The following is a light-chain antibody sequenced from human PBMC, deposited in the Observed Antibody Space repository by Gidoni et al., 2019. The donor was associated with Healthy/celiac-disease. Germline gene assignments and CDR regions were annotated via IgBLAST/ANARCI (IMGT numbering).Light chain of an antibody. J-gene: IGKJ3*01. CDR3: QQLLREFT. V-gene: IGKV1-9*01. CDR1: QGISSY. Sequence: DIQLTQSPSFLSASVGDRVTSTCRASQGISSYLAWYQQKPEKAPKLLSYAASTLQSGVPSRFSGSGSGTEFTLTISSLQPEDFATYYCQQLLREFTFGPGTKVDIK. CDR2: AAS.